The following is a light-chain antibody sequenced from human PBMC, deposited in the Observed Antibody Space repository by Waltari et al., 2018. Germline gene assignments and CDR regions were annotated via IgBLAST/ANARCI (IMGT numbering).Light chain of an antibody. CDR2: DAS. Sequence: EIMMTQSPATLSVSPGERATLSCSASQSVANKVAWYQHRPGQAPRLLIHDASIRATGIPARFSGSGSGTEFTLTISSLQSEDFAVYYCQQYNSWPPLTFGGGTKVEIK. CDR3: QQYNSWPPLT. J-gene: IGKJ4*01. V-gene: IGKV3D-15*01. CDR1: QSVANK.